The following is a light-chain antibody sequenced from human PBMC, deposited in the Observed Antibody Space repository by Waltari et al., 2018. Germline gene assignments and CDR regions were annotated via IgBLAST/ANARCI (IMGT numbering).Light chain of an antibody. CDR3: WSYAGSTTSVV. J-gene: IGLJ2*01. CDR2: EVT. V-gene: IGLV2-23*02. CDR1: SSDVGGFTL. Sequence: QSALTQPASVSGSPGQSITISCTGTSSDVGGFTLVSWSQQYPGNAPKPMICEVTKRPSGVSNRFSGSKSGNTAALAIAGLQAEDEADYYCWSYAGSTTSVVFGGGTKLTVL.